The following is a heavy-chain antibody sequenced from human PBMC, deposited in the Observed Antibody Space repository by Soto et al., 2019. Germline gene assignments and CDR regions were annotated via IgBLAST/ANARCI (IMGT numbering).Heavy chain of an antibody. CDR3: ARGEQYSGRIFDY. J-gene: IGHJ4*01. Sequence: SQTLSLTCAITGDSVSSNSAGWSGVRQSPSRGLEWLGRTYYRSKWYYEYAVSVRGRITIHPDTSKNQYSLQLNSVAPEDTAVYFCARGEQYSGRIFDYWGQGTLVTVSS. CDR1: GDSVSSNSAG. D-gene: IGHD1-26*01. V-gene: IGHV6-1*01. CDR2: TYYRSKWYY.